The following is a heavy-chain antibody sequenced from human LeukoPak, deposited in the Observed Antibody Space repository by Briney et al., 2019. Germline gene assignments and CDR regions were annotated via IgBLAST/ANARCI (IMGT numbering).Heavy chain of an antibody. J-gene: IGHJ5*02. Sequence: ASVRVSCKASGYTFTTFDINWVRQAPGQGLEWMGWVNPNSGNTRYAQQFRGKVTMTRDTSISTAYLELSRLRSDDTAVYYCARGMYYDFWSGYYTDNWFDPWGQGTLVTVSS. CDR1: GYTFTTFD. CDR3: ARGMYYDFWSGYYTDNWFDP. D-gene: IGHD3-3*01. V-gene: IGHV1-8*01. CDR2: VNPNSGNT.